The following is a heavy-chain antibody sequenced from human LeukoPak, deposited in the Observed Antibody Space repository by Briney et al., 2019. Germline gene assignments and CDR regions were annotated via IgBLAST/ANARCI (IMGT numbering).Heavy chain of an antibody. CDR2: IYYSGST. D-gene: IGHD3-10*01. CDR3: ARSNGYGLVDI. V-gene: IGHV4-38-2*02. Sequence: KPSETLSLTCTVSGYSISSGYYWGWIGQPPGKGLEWIGRIYYSGSTYYSPSVRRRVIILRDKSKNHFSLTLNSVTAADRGVYFCARSNGYGLVDIWGQGTMVTVSS. J-gene: IGHJ3*02. CDR1: GYSISSGYY.